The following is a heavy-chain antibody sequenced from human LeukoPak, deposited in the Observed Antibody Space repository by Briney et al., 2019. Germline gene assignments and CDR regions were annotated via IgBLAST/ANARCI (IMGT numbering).Heavy chain of an antibody. V-gene: IGHV3-11*01. D-gene: IGHD3-22*01. CDR1: GFTFSDYY. Sequence: PGGSLRLSCAASGFTFSDYYMSWIRQAPGKGLEWVSYISSSGSTIYYADSVKGRFTISRDNAKNSLYLRMNSLRAEDTAVYYCARDRNYYDSSGYPFFDYWGQGTLVTVSS. CDR2: ISSSGSTI. CDR3: ARDRNYYDSSGYPFFDY. J-gene: IGHJ4*02.